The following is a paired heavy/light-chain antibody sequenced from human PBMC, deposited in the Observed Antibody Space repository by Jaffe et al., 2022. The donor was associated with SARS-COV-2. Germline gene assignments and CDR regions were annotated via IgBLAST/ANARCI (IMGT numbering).Light chain of an antibody. CDR3: QQYDNLPPT. Sequence: DIQMTQSPSSLSASVGDRVTITCQASQDISNYLNWYQQKPGKAPKLLIYDASNLETGVPSRFSGSGSGTDFTFTISSLQPEDIATYYCQQYDNLPPTFGQGTKLEIK. V-gene: IGKV1-33*01. CDR1: QDISNY. J-gene: IGKJ2*01. CDR2: DAS.
Heavy chain of an antibody. J-gene: IGHJ6*02. D-gene: IGHD3-22*01. V-gene: IGHV3-30-3*01. CDR2: ISYDGSNK. CDR1: GFTFSSYA. Sequence: QVQLVESGGGVVQPGRSLRLSCAASGFTFSSYAMHWVRQAPGKGLEWVAVISYDGSNKYYADSVKGRFTISRDNSKNTLYLQMNSLRAEDTAVYYCARDPMLRYDSSGCIRCYYGMDVWGQGTTVTVSS. CDR3: ARDPMLRYDSSGCIRCYYGMDV.